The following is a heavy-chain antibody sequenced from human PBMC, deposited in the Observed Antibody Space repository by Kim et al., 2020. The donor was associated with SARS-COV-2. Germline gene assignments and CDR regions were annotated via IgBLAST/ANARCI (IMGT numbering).Heavy chain of an antibody. Sequence: GGSLRLSCAASGFTVSSNYMSWVRQAPGKGLEWVSVIYSGGSTYYADSVKGRFTISRHNSKNTLYLQMNSLRAEDTAVYYCARDPREHMSGGDCYSCWGQGTLVTVSS. J-gene: IGHJ4*02. CDR1: GFTVSSNY. CDR3: ARDPREHMSGGDCYSC. CDR2: IYSGGST. V-gene: IGHV3-53*04. D-gene: IGHD2-21*02.